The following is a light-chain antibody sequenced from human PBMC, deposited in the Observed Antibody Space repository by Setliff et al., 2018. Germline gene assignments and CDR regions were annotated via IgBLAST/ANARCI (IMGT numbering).Light chain of an antibody. J-gene: IGLJ1*01. CDR1: NSDVGGYNY. CDR3: CAYTASTTYV. CDR2: EVT. V-gene: IGLV2-14*03. Sequence: QSALTQPAAVSGSPGQSITISCAGTNSDVGGYNYVSWYQQHPNKAPKLMIYEVTKRPSGVSDRFSGSKSGNTASLTISGLQADDEADYYCCAYTASTTYVFVNGTKVTVL.